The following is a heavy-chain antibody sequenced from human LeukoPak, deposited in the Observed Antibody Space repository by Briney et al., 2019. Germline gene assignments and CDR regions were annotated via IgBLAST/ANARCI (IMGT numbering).Heavy chain of an antibody. Sequence: PGGSLRLSCAISGVTFSTDWMHWVRQAPGKGLVWISRINGDGTSTNYADSVKGRFTISRDNAKNTLYLEMKSLRAEDTAVYFCARSTYPKLDYWGQGTLVTVSS. J-gene: IGHJ4*02. D-gene: IGHD3-16*01. CDR3: ARSTYPKLDY. CDR2: INGDGTST. V-gene: IGHV3-74*01. CDR1: GVTFSTDW.